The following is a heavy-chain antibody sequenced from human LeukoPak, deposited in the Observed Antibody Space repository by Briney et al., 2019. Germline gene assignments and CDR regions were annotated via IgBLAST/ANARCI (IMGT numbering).Heavy chain of an antibody. V-gene: IGHV4-34*01. CDR1: GGSFSGYY. Sequence: SETLSLTCAVYGGSFSGYYWSWIRQTPGKGLEWIGEINHSGSTNYNPSLKSRVTLSVDTSKNLFSLKLSSVTAADTAVYYCARDLRYYDILTGYFRFDPWGQGTLVTVSS. D-gene: IGHD3-9*01. J-gene: IGHJ5*02. CDR3: ARDLRYYDILTGYFRFDP. CDR2: INHSGST.